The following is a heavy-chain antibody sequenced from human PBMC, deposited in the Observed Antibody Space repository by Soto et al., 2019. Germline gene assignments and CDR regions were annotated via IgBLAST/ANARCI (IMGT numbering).Heavy chain of an antibody. Sequence: SVKVSCKASGGTLSSYAISWVRQAPGQGLEWMGGIIPIFGTANYAQKFQGRVTITADKSASTAYMELSSLRSEDTAVYYCARGTSITMITPTYGMYARAQGTTLTVSS. CDR3: ARGTSITMITPTYGMYA. CDR1: GGTLSSYA. J-gene: IGHJ6*02. CDR2: IIPIFGTA. D-gene: IGHD3-22*01. V-gene: IGHV1-69*06.